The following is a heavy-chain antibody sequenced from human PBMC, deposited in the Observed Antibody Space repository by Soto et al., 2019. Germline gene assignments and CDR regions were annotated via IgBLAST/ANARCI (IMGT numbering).Heavy chain of an antibody. D-gene: IGHD4-17*01. J-gene: IGHJ3*02. CDR2: IKQDGSEK. Sequence: GSLRLSCAASGFTFSSYWMSWVRQAPGKGLEWVANIKQDGSEKYYVDSVKGRFTISRDNAKNSLYLQMNSLRAEDTAVYYCAREISDYGGNSIDAFDIWGQGTMVTVSS. CDR1: GFTFSSYW. V-gene: IGHV3-7*05. CDR3: AREISDYGGNSIDAFDI.